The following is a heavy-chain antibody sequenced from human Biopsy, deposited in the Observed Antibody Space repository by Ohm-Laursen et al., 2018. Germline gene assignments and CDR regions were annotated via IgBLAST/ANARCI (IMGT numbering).Heavy chain of an antibody. Sequence: SLRLSCAASGFNFNDYGMHWVRQAPGKGLEWVAVISHDGRSRFYVDSVKGRFTISRDNAKNSLYLQMHSLRAEDTAVYYCARDTRWSPYSMDVWGQGTTVTVSS. J-gene: IGHJ6*02. V-gene: IGHV3-33*05. CDR1: GFNFNDYG. D-gene: IGHD4-23*01. CDR2: ISHDGRSR. CDR3: ARDTRWSPYSMDV.